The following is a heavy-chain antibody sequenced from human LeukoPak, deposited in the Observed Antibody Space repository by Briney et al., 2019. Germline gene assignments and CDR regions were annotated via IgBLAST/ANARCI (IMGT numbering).Heavy chain of an antibody. CDR2: IYPGDSDT. D-gene: IGHD3-22*01. CDR3: ARRNGVVTTSFGY. Sequence: KVSCKVSGYTLTELSMHWVRQAPGKGLEWMGIIYPGDSDTRYSPSFQGQVTISADKSISTAYLQWSSLKASDTAMYYCARRNGVVTTSFGYWGQGTSATLSS. CDR1: GYTLTELS. J-gene: IGHJ4*02. V-gene: IGHV5-51*01.